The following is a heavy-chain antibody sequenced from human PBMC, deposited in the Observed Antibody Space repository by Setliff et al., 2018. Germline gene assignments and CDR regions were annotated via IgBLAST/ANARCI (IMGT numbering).Heavy chain of an antibody. CDR2: MNPNSGNT. J-gene: IGHJ3*02. CDR3: ARPLSQFWSGYHTAAFDI. CDR1: GYTFTSYD. D-gene: IGHD3-3*01. V-gene: IGHV1-8*02. Sequence: ASVKVSCKASGYTFTSYDINWVRQATGQGLEWMGWMNPNSGNTGYAQKFRGRVTMTRNTSISTAYMELSSLRSEDMAVYYCARPLSQFWSGYHTAAFDIWGQGTMVTVSS.